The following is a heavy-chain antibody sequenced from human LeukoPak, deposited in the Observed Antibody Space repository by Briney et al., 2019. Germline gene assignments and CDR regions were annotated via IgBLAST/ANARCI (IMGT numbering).Heavy chain of an antibody. J-gene: IGHJ4*02. CDR3: ASLRPGGLQDY. CDR2: IYYTGST. CDR1: DDSISSSSYY. D-gene: IGHD3-10*01. V-gene: IGHV4-39*01. Sequence: PSETLSLTCTVSDDSISSSSYYWGWIRQPPGKGLEYIGCIYYTGSTYYNPSLKSRVTISVDTSKNQFSLKLSSATAADSAVYYCASLRPGGLQDYWGQGTLVTVSS.